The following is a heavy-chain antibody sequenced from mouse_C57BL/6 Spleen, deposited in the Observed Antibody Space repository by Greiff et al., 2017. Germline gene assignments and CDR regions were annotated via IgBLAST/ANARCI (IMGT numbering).Heavy chain of an antibody. V-gene: IGHV1-81*01. Sequence: QVQLQQSGAELARPGASVKLSCKASGYTFTSYGISWVKQRTGQGLEWIGEIYPRSGNTYYNEKFKGKATLTADKSSSTAYMELRSLTSEDSAVYFCARGGITTVVEHLDYWGQGTTLTVSS. CDR2: IYPRSGNT. CDR1: GYTFTSYG. J-gene: IGHJ2*01. D-gene: IGHD1-1*01. CDR3: ARGGITTVVEHLDY.